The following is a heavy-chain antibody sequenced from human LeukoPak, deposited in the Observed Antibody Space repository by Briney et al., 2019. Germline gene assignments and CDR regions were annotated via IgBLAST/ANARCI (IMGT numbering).Heavy chain of an antibody. V-gene: IGHV3-23*01. Sequence: PGGSLRLSCAASGFIFSNYAMSWVRQAPGKGLEWVSAISSGSDRTNYARSVKGRFTISRDSSKNTLYLQMNSLRADDTAVYYCAKDQVGYNFGSDSWGQGTLVTVSS. CDR2: ISSGSDRT. D-gene: IGHD3-3*01. J-gene: IGHJ4*02. CDR1: GFIFSNYA. CDR3: AKDQVGYNFGSDS.